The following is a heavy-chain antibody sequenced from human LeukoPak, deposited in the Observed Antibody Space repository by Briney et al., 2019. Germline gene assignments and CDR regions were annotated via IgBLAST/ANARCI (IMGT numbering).Heavy chain of an antibody. J-gene: IGHJ4*02. CDR2: INPNSGGT. D-gene: IGHD3-3*01. CDR3: ARGADLWSGYYQVDY. V-gene: IGHV1-2*02. Sequence: GSSVKVSCKASGGTFSSYAISWVRQAPGQGLEWMGWINPNSGGTNYAQKFQGRVTMTRDTSISTAYMELSRLRSDGTAVYYCARGADLWSGYYQVDYWGQGTLVAVSS. CDR1: GGTFSSYA.